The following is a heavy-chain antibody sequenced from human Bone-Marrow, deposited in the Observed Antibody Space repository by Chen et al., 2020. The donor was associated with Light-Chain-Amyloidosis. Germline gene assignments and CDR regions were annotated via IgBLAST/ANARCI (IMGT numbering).Heavy chain of an antibody. Sequence: EVQLLESGGGLVRPGTSLKLSCVASGFTFNNYAMNWVRQAPGKGLEGVSGIRGSGGGTYPAEFVKGRFTISRDNSKNTVYLQMNSLRAEDTAVYYCAKVRQTGGWYDGAFDMWGRGTMVTVSS. CDR1: GFTFNNYA. V-gene: IGHV3-23*01. J-gene: IGHJ3*02. CDR3: AKVRQTGGWYDGAFDM. CDR2: IRGSGGGT. D-gene: IGHD6-19*01.